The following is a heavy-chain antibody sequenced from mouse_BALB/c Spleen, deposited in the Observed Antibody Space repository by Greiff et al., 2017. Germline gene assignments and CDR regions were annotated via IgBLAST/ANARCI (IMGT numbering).Heavy chain of an antibody. CDR2: IRSKSNNYAT. CDR3: VSRYYYGRGYAMDY. CDR1: GFTFNTYA. D-gene: IGHD1-1*01. V-gene: IGHV10-1*02. Sequence: EVKVVESGGGLVQPKGSLKLSCAASGFTFNTYAMNWVRQAPGKGLEWVARIRSKSNNYATYYADSVKDRFTISRDDSQSMLYLQMNNLKTEDTAMYYCVSRYYYGRGYAMDYWGQGTSVTVSS. J-gene: IGHJ4*01.